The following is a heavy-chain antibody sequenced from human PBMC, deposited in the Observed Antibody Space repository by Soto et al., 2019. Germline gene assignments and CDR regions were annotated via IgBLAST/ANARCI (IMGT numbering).Heavy chain of an antibody. J-gene: IGHJ3*02. Sequence: QVQLVQSGAEVKKPGASVKVSCKASGYTFTSYGISWVRQGPGQGLEWMGWISAYNGNTNYAQKLQGRVTMTTDTSTSTAYMELRSLRSDDTAVYYCARDRNLLVVVPAAIKDAFDIWGQGTMVTVSS. CDR1: GYTFTSYG. CDR3: ARDRNLLVVVPAAIKDAFDI. V-gene: IGHV1-18*01. D-gene: IGHD2-2*02. CDR2: ISAYNGNT.